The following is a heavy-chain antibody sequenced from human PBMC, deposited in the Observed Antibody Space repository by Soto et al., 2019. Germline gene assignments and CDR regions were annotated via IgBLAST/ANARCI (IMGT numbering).Heavy chain of an antibody. CDR2: ISAYTGDT. V-gene: IGHV1-18*04. CDR1: GYTFNNYG. Sequence: QVQLVQSGAEVKKPGASVKGSCKASGYTFNNYGINWVRQAPGQGLEWMSWISAYTGDTKYAQKFQGRVTMTTDTSTSTAYMELTTLTSDDTSVYYCTRGGSCSGDCCYVITWYYGMDVWGQGTKGTVSS. J-gene: IGHJ6*02. CDR3: TRGGSCSGDCCYVITWYYGMDV. D-gene: IGHD2-15*01.